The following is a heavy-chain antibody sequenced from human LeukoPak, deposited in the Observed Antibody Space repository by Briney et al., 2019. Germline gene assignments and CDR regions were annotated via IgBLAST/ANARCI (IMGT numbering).Heavy chain of an antibody. CDR2: IDRGGST. Sequence: GGSLRLSCAASGFIVTGNYMNWVRQAPGKGLEWVSVIDRGGSTYYADSVKGRFTVSRDNSKNTLYLQMNSLRADDTAVYYCAKDEYFDWLSSTLHWGQGILVTVSS. V-gene: IGHV3-53*01. J-gene: IGHJ4*02. CDR3: AKDEYFDWLSSTLH. CDR1: GFIVTGNY. D-gene: IGHD3-9*01.